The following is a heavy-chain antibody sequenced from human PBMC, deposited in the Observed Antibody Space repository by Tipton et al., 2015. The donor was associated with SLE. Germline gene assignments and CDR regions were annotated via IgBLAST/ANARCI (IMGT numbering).Heavy chain of an antibody. CDR3: ARVAGIIDYYYYYYMDV. J-gene: IGHJ6*03. Sequence: TLSLTCAVYGGSFSGYYWSWIRQHPGKGLEWIGYIYYSGSTYYNPSLKSRVTISVDTSKNQFSLKLSSVTAADTAVYYCARVAGIIDYYYYYYMDVWGKGTTVTVSS. CDR1: GGSFSGYY. CDR2: IYYSGST. V-gene: IGHV4-31*11. D-gene: IGHD6-19*01.